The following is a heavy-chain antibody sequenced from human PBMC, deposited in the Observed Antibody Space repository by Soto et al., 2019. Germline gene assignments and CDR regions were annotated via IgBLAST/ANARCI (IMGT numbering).Heavy chain of an antibody. D-gene: IGHD5-18*01. CDR3: ARDRGVDTAMVKVWFDP. CDR2: IIPILGIA. Sequence: SPVNVARKASVCTYSIYPISCGIQTPRKGLEWMGRIIPILGIANYAQKFQGRVTITADKSTSTAYMELSSLRSEDTAVYYCARDRGVDTAMVKVWFDPWVQGTLVTVSS. CDR1: VCTYSIYP. V-gene: IGHV1-69*04. J-gene: IGHJ5*02.